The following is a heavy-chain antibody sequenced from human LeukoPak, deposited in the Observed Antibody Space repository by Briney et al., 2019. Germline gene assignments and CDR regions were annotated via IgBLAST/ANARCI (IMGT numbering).Heavy chain of an antibody. J-gene: IGHJ4*02. CDR3: AKYKRFLEWLLFGGFDY. CDR2: ISGSGGST. V-gene: IGHV3-23*01. D-gene: IGHD3-3*01. CDR1: GGSISSYY. Sequence: PSETLSLTCTVSGGSISSYYWSWVRQAPGKGLEWVSAISGSGGSTYYADSVKGRFTISRDNSKNTLYLQMNSLRAEDTAVYYCAKYKRFLEWLLFGGFDYWGQGTLVTVSS.